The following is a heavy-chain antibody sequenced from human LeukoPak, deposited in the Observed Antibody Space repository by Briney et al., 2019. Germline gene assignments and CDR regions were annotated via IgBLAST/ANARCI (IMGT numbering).Heavy chain of an antibody. J-gene: IGHJ4*02. V-gene: IGHV4-61*02. CDR1: GGSISRGSYY. D-gene: IGHD3-10*01. Sequence: SETLSLTCTVSGGSISRGSYYWSWIRQPAGKGLEWIGRIYTSGSTNYNPSLKSRVTMSVDTSKNQFSLNLSSVTAADTAVYYCARDVSITMIRGVTFDYWGQGTLVTASS. CDR2: IYTSGST. CDR3: ARDVSITMIRGVTFDY.